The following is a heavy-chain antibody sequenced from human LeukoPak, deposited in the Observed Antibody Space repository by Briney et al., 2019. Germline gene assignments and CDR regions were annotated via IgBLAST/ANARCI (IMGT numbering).Heavy chain of an antibody. CDR3: ARDNLYYDSSGVDY. V-gene: IGHV4-34*01. J-gene: IGHJ4*02. Sequence: PSETLSLTCAVYGGSFSGYYWSWIRQPPGKGLEWIGEINHSGSTNYNPSLKSRVTISVDTSKNQFSLKLSSVTAADTAVYYCARDNLYYDSSGVDYWGQGTLVTVSS. CDR2: INHSGST. D-gene: IGHD3-22*01. CDR1: GGSFSGYY.